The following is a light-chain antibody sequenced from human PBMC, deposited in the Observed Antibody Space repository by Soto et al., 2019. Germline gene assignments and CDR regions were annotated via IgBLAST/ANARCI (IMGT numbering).Light chain of an antibody. CDR1: QSVSSSY. Sequence: EIVLTQSPGTLSLSPGERATLSCRASQSVSSSYLAWYQQKPGQAPRLLIYSASTRATGIPDRFSGSGSGTDFTLIISRLEPEDLAVYYCQQYGSSQWTFGQGTKVDIK. CDR3: QQYGSSQWT. CDR2: SAS. J-gene: IGKJ1*01. V-gene: IGKV3-20*01.